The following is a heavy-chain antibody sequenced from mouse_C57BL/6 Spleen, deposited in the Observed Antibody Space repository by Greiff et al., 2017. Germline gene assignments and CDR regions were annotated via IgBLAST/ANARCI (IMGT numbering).Heavy chain of an antibody. V-gene: IGHV5-16*01. CDR1: GFTFSDYY. Sequence: EVKLVESEGGLVQPGSSMKLSCTASGFTFSDYYMAWVRPVPEKGLEWVANINYDGSSTYYLDSLKGRFIISRDNAKNILYLQMSSLKSEDTATYYCAREEDGSSPFAYWGQGTLVTVSA. J-gene: IGHJ3*01. CDR3: AREEDGSSPFAY. CDR2: INYDGSST. D-gene: IGHD1-1*01.